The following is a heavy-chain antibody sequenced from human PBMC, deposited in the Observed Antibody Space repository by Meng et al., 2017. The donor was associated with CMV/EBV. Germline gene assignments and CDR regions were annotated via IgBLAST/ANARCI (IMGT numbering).Heavy chain of an antibody. CDR1: GFTFSSYS. V-gene: IGHV3-21*01. Sequence: GGSLRLSCAASGFTFSSYSMNWVRQAPGKGLEWVSSISSSSSYIYYADSLKGRFTISRDNAKNSLYLQMNSLRAEDTAVYYCARVGLYCSSTSCPHYYYYGMDVWGQGTAVTVSS. J-gene: IGHJ6*02. CDR3: ARVGLYCSSTSCPHYYYYGMDV. D-gene: IGHD2-2*01. CDR2: ISSSSSYI.